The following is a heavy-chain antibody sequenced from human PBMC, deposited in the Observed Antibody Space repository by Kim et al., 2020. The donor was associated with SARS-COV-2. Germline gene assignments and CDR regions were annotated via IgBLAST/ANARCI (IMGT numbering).Heavy chain of an antibody. J-gene: IGHJ6*03. D-gene: IGHD4-4*01. CDR1: GGSISSSSYY. CDR3: ATRDYKGTVHYYYYMDV. V-gene: IGHV4-39*01. Sequence: SETLSLTCTVSGGSISSSSYYWGWIRQPPGKGLEWIGSIYYSGSTYYNPSLKSRVTISVDTSKNQFSLKLSSVTAADTAVYYCATRDYKGTVHYYYYMDVWGKGTTVTVSS. CDR2: IYYSGST.